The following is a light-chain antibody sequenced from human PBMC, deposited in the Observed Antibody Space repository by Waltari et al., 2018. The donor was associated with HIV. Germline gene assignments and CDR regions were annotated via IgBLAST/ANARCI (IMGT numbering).Light chain of an antibody. CDR2: EAS. CDR1: QRVSSY. Sequence: EIVLTQSPATLSLSPVERATLSCSASQRVSSYVACYQQKPGQAPMLLIYEASNRATGIPARFSGSGSGTDFTLTISSLEPEDFAVYYCQQRSNWPPTFGQGTKVELK. V-gene: IGKV3-11*01. J-gene: IGKJ1*01. CDR3: QQRSNWPPT.